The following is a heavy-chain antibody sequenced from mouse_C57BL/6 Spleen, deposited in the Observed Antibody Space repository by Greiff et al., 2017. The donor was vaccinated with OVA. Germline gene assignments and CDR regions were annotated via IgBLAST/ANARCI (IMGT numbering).Heavy chain of an antibody. CDR1: GFTFSSYP. CDR2: ISDGGSYT. V-gene: IGHV5-4*03. J-gene: IGHJ4*01. CDR3: ARVYDYYAMDY. Sequence: EVKLMESGGGLVKPGGSLKLSCAASGFTFSSYPMSWVRQTPEKRLEWVATISDGGSYTYYPDNVKGRFTISRDNAKNNLYLQMSHLKSEDTAMYYCARVYDYYAMDYWGQGTSVTVSS. D-gene: IGHD2-3*01.